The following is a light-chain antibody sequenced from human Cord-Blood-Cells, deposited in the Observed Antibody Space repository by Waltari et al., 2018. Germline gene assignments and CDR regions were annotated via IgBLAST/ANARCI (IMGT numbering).Light chain of an antibody. J-gene: IGKJ1*01. CDR2: AAS. CDR3: QHYGSSPST. CDR1: QSVSSSY. Sequence: ELVLTQSPCTLSLSPEYRATPSCRASQSVSSSYLAWYQQKPGQAPTLLTSAASSRATGIPDRFSGSGSGTDFTLTISRLEPEDFAVYYCQHYGSSPSTFGQGTKVEIK. V-gene: IGKV3-20*01.